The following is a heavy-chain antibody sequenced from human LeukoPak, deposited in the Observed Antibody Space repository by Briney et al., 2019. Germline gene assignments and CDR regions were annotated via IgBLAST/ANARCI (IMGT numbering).Heavy chain of an antibody. Sequence: GRSLRLSCAASGFTFDDYAMHWVRQAPGKGLEWVSGISWNSGSIGYADSVKGRFTISRDNAKNSLYLQMNSLRAEDTALYYCAKDIRGYCSGGSCYDGTFDYWGQGTLVTVSS. CDR1: GFTFDDYA. V-gene: IGHV3-9*01. CDR3: AKDIRGYCSGGSCYDGTFDY. J-gene: IGHJ4*02. D-gene: IGHD2-15*01. CDR2: ISWNSGSI.